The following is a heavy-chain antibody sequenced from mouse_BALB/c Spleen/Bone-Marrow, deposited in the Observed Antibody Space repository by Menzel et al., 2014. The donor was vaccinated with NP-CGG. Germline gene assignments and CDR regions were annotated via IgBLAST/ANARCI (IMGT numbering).Heavy chain of an antibody. V-gene: IGHV1-5*01. D-gene: IGHD1-1*01. CDR1: GYTFTSYW. CDR3: TRSYERYYAMDY. Sequence: EVQLQQSGTVLARPGASVKMSCKASGYTFTSYWMHWVKQRPGQGLEWIGAIYPGNSDTSYNQKFKGKAKLTAVTSTSTAYMELSSLTNEDSAVHYCTRSYERYYAMDYWGQGTSVTVSS. J-gene: IGHJ4*01. CDR2: IYPGNSDT.